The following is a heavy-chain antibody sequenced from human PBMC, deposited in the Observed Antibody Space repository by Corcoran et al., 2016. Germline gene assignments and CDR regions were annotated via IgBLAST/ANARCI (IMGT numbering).Heavy chain of an antibody. J-gene: IGHJ4*02. Sequence: QVQLVESGGGVVQPGRSLRLSCAASGFTFSSYGMHWVRQAPGKGLEWVAVISYDGSNKYYADSVKGRFTISRDNSKNTLYLQMNNLRAEDTAVYYCAKLGMDLDYCGQGTLVTVSS. V-gene: IGHV3-30*18. CDR3: AKLGMDLDY. CDR2: ISYDGSNK. D-gene: IGHD7-27*01. CDR1: GFTFSSYG.